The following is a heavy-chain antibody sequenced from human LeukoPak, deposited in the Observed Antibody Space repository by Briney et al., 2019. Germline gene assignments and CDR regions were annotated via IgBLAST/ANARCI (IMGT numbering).Heavy chain of an antibody. CDR1: GYTFTSYG. CDR2: ISVSNGNT. Sequence: GASVKVSCKASGYTFTSYGITCVRQAPGQGPEWMGWISVSNGNTNFAQKLQDRVTMTTDTSTNTAYMELRSLRSDDTGVYYCARGMYQLLLWGQGTLVTVSS. J-gene: IGHJ4*02. CDR3: ARGMYQLLL. D-gene: IGHD2-2*01. V-gene: IGHV1-18*01.